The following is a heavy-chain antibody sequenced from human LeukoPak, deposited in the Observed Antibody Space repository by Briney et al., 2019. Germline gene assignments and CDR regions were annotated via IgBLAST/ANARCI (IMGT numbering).Heavy chain of an antibody. V-gene: IGHV4-38-2*02. Sequence: SETLSLTCTVSGYSISSGYYWGWIRQPPGKGLEWIGSIYHSGSTYYNPSLKSRVTISVDTSNNQFSLKLSSVTAADTAVYYCVRERSGYSLFDYWGQGTLVTVSS. CDR3: VRERSGYSLFDY. J-gene: IGHJ4*02. CDR2: IYHSGST. D-gene: IGHD3-22*01. CDR1: GYSISSGYY.